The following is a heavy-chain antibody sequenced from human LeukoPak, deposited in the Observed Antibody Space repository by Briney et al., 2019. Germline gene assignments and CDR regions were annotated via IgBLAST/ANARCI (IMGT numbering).Heavy chain of an antibody. Sequence: GGSLRLSCAASGFTVSSNYMRWVRQAPGKGLEWVSVIYSGGSTYYAGSVKGRFTISRDNSKNTLYLQMNRLRAEDTAVYYCARGGDTAIDYWGQGTLVTVSS. CDR3: ARGGDTAIDY. V-gene: IGHV3-66*01. CDR2: IYSGGST. CDR1: GFTVSSNY. D-gene: IGHD5-18*01. J-gene: IGHJ4*02.